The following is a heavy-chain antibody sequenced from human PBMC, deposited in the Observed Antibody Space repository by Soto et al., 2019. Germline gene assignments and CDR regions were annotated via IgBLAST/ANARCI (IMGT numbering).Heavy chain of an antibody. CDR2: ISYDGSNK. CDR1: GFTFSSYA. J-gene: IGHJ4*02. V-gene: IGHV3-30-3*01. Sequence: QVQLVESGGGVVQPGRSLRLSCAASGFTFSSYAMHWVRQAPGKGLEWVAVISYDGSNKYYADSVKGRFTISRDNSKNTLYLQTNSLRAEDTAVYYCARDHRIGAAGTLYFDYWGQGTLVTVSS. CDR3: ARDHRIGAAGTLYFDY. D-gene: IGHD6-13*01.